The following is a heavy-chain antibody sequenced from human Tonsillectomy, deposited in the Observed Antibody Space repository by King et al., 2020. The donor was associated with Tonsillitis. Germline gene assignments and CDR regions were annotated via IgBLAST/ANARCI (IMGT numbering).Heavy chain of an antibody. CDR2: IYYSGST. CDR3: AGHLVAVTEFDY. J-gene: IGHJ4*02. Sequence: QLQESGPGLVKPSETLSLTCTVSGGSISSYYWSWIRPPPGKGLEWIGYIYYSGSTNYNPSLTSRVTISVDTSKNQFSLKLSSVTAADTAVYYCAGHLVAVTEFDYWGQGTLVTVSS. CDR1: GGSISSYY. D-gene: IGHD2-21*02. V-gene: IGHV4-59*08.